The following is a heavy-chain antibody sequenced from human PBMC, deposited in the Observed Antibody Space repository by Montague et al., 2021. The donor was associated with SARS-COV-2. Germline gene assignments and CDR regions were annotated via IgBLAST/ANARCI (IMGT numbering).Heavy chain of an antibody. CDR1: GGSVSSGSYY. J-gene: IGHJ6*02. CDR2: IYTSGSS. V-gene: IGHV4-61*02. D-gene: IGHD3-22*01. Sequence: TLSLTCTVSGGSVSSGSYYWSWIRQPAGKGLEWIGRIYTSGSSNYNPSLKSRVTISVDTSKNQFSLKVSSVTAADTAVYYCARERSADYYDGSGYHSYKYGMDVWGQGTTVTASS. CDR3: ARERSADYYDGSGYHSYKYGMDV.